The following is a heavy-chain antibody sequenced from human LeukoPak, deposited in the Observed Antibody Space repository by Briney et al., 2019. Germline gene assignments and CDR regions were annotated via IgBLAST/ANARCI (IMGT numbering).Heavy chain of an antibody. Sequence: LSGGSLRLSCAASGFTFSNYWMHWVRQAPGKGLVWVSRINTDESTTNYADSVKGRFTISRDNAKNTLYLQMNSLRTEDTAVYYCARGDSTLGDYWGQGALVTVSS. CDR3: ARGDSTLGDY. J-gene: IGHJ4*02. V-gene: IGHV3-74*01. CDR1: GFTFSNYW. D-gene: IGHD2-21*02. CDR2: INTDESTT.